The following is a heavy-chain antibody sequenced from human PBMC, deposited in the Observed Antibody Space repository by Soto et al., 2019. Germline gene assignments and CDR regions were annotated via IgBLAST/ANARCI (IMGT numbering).Heavy chain of an antibody. Sequence: SETLSLTCTVSGGSISSSPYYWGWIRQPPGKGLEWIGSIFYSGSTYYSPSLKSRVTISIDTSKNQFSLKLISVTAADTAVYLCAREGNLGRWIQPLDSWGQGTLVTVSS. J-gene: IGHJ4*02. CDR1: GGSISSSPYY. CDR2: IFYSGST. V-gene: IGHV4-39*02. CDR3: AREGNLGRWIQPLDS. D-gene: IGHD2-2*03.